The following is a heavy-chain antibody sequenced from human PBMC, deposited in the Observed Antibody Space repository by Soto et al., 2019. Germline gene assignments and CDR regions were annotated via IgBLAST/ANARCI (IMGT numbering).Heavy chain of an antibody. D-gene: IGHD3-3*01. CDR1: GGTFSSYA. CDR2: IIPIIGTA. CDR3: ARDNDFWSGYAPDYYYYGMDV. J-gene: IGHJ6*02. V-gene: IGHV1-69*13. Sequence: GASVKVSCKASGGTFSSYAISWVRQAPGQGLEWMGGIIPIIGTANYAQKFQGRVTITADESTSTAYMELSSLRSEDTAVYYCARDNDFWSGYAPDYYYYGMDVWGQGTTVTVSS.